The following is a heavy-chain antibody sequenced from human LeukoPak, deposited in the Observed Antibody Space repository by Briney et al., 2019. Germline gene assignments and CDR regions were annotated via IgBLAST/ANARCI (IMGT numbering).Heavy chain of an antibody. V-gene: IGHV3-7*01. J-gene: IGHJ5*02. D-gene: IGHD1-26*01. Sequence: GGSLRLSCAASGFTFSAYWMSWVRQAPGKGLEWVANIKRDGSEKYYVDSVEGRFTISRDNAKNSLHLQMNSLRAEDTAVYYCARDLGSSNSYYNWFDPWGQGTLVTVSS. CDR2: IKRDGSEK. CDR3: ARDLGSSNSYYNWFDP. CDR1: GFTFSAYW.